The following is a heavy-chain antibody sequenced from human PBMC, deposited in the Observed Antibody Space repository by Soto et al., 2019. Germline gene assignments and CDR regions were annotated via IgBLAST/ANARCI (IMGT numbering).Heavy chain of an antibody. J-gene: IGHJ4*02. D-gene: IGHD6-13*01. CDR1: GFTFSSYA. CDR3: ARDPVASSSWLFYFDY. CDR2: ISYDGSNK. Sequence: GGSLRLSCAASGFTFSSYAMHWVRQAPGKGLEWVAVISYDGSNKYYADSVKGRFTISRDNSKNTLYLQMNSLRAEDTAVYYCARDPVASSSWLFYFDYWGQGTLVTVSS. V-gene: IGHV3-30-3*01.